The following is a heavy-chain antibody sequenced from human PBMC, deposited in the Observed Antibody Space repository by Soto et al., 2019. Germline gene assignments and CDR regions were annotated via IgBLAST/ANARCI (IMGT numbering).Heavy chain of an antibody. CDR2: IYIDDT. D-gene: IGHD1-1*01. V-gene: IGHV1-18*01. Sequence: QVQLVQSGAEVKKPGASVKVSCKASGYTFSNHGFSWLRQAPGQGLEWMGWIYIDDTKYAQNLQGRVTMTTDTSTSTVYMELRSLTSDDTAVYYCARDRDWNLDYWGQRTLVTVSS. CDR3: ARDRDWNLDY. CDR1: GYTFSNHG. J-gene: IGHJ4*02.